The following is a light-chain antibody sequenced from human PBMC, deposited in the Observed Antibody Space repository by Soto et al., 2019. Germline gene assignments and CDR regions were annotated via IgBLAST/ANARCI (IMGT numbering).Light chain of an antibody. CDR2: LGS. J-gene: IGKJ2*01. CDR1: QSLLHSNGYNY. V-gene: IGKV2-28*01. CDR3: MQALQTPYT. Sequence: EIVMTQSPLSLPVTPGESASITCRASQSLLHSNGYNYLDWYLQKPGQSPQLLMYLGSNRASGVPDRVSGSGSGTDFTLKISRVEAEDVGVYFCMQALQTPYTFGQGTKLEIK.